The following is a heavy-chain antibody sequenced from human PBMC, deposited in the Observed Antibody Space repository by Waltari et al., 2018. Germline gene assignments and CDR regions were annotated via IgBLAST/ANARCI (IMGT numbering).Heavy chain of an antibody. CDR2: INHSGDT. CDR1: GGAFNDYS. D-gene: IGHD1-1*01. Sequence: QVHLQQSGAGLLRPSQTLSLTCAVSGGAFNDYSWSWIRQPPGKGLEWIGQINHSGDTDDNPSLMSRVSMSVDTSKKQVSLKLTSVTAADTAMYYCGNLARWGQGTRVTVSS. CDR3: GNLAR. V-gene: IGHV4-34*01. J-gene: IGHJ3*01.